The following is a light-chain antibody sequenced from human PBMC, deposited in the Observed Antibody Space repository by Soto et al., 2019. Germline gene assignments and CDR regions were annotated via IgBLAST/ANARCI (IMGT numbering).Light chain of an antibody. CDR2: AAS. Sequence: EIVLTQSPGTLSSSPGERATLSCRASESVSSNYLAWYQQRPGQAPRLLIYAASNRARGIPDRFGGSRSGTDFTLTVSRLAPEDFAVYYCQQYGSASWTFGQGPKV. J-gene: IGKJ1*01. V-gene: IGKV3-20*01. CDR1: ESVSSNY. CDR3: QQYGSASWT.